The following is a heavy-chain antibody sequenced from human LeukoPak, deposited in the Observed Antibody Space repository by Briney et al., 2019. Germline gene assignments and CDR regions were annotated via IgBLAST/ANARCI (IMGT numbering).Heavy chain of an antibody. CDR2: IYYSGST. Sequence: SSETLSLTCTVSGGSISSSSYYWGWIRQPPGKGLEWIGSIYYSGSTYYNPSLKSRVTISVDTSKNQFSLKLSSVTAADTAVYYCAGYCSSTSCYRADYWGQGTLVTVSS. V-gene: IGHV4-39*01. CDR1: GGSISSSSYY. D-gene: IGHD2-2*01. J-gene: IGHJ4*02. CDR3: AGYCSSTSCYRADY.